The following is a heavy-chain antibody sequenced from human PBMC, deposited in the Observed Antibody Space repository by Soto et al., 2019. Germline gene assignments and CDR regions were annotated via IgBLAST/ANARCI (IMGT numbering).Heavy chain of an antibody. CDR2: IYYSGST. CDR1: GASISTYY. D-gene: IGHD5-12*01. V-gene: IGHV4-59*01. CDR3: AREMVATI. J-gene: IGHJ3*02. Sequence: QVQLQESGPGLVKPSETLSLTCAVSGASISTYYWSWIRQPPGKGLEWIGYIYYSGSTNYNPSLKSRVTISVDTSNNQVSVELTSVTAADTAVYYCAREMVATIWGQGTMVTVSS.